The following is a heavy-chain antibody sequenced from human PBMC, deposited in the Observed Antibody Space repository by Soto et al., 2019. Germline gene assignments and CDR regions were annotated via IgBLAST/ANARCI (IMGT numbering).Heavy chain of an antibody. CDR1: GGTFNNYA. V-gene: IGHV1-69*01. CDR3: ARGGVDVVATSAFDY. J-gene: IGHJ4*02. CDR2: IIPIIGTA. Sequence: QVQLVQSGAEVKKPGSSVRVSCKASGGTFNNYAISWVRQAPGQGLEWMGGIIPIIGTADYAHKFQGRVAISADESTGTIFMELSSLRSEDTALYYCARGGVDVVATSAFDYWGQGTLVTVSS. D-gene: IGHD5-12*01.